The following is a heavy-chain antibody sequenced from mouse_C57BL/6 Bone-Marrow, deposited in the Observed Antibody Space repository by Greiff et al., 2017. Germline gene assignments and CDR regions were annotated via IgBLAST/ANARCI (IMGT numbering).Heavy chain of an antibody. Sequence: QVQLQQPGAELVKPGASVKMSCKASGYTFTSYWITWVKQRPGQGLEWIGDNYPGSGSTNYNEKFKSKATLTVDTSSSTAYMQLSSLTSEDSAVYYCARSGYVYWYFDVWGTGTTVTVSS. CDR1: GYTFTSYW. CDR2: NYPGSGST. D-gene: IGHD3-1*01. CDR3: ARSGYVYWYFDV. J-gene: IGHJ1*03. V-gene: IGHV1-55*01.